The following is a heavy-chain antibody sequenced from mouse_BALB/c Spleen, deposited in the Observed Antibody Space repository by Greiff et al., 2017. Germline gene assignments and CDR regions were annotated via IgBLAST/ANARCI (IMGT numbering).Heavy chain of an antibody. D-gene: IGHD1-1*01. CDR2: IWAGGST. Sequence: QVQLKESGPGLVAPSQSLSITCTVSGFSLTSYGVHWVRQPPGKGLEWLGVIWAGGSTNYNSALMSRLSISKDNSKSQVFLKMNSLQTDDTAMYYCAREGDDYGSSGYAMDYWGQGTSVTVSS. CDR3: AREGDDYGSSGYAMDY. J-gene: IGHJ4*01. V-gene: IGHV2-9*02. CDR1: GFSLTSYG.